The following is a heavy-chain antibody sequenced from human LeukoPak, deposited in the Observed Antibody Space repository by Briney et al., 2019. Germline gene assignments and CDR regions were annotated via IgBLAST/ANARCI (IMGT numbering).Heavy chain of an antibody. J-gene: IGHJ4*02. CDR3: ARDGDGTATLDY. CDR2: IKQDGSET. Sequence: GGSLRLSCAGSGFNFSSYWMSWVRQAPGKGLEWVANIKQDGSETYYVHSVRGRFTISRDNAKNSLYLQMNSLRAEDTAVYYCARDGDGTATLDYWGQGTLVTVSS. CDR1: GFNFSSYW. V-gene: IGHV3-7*01. D-gene: IGHD1/OR15-1a*01.